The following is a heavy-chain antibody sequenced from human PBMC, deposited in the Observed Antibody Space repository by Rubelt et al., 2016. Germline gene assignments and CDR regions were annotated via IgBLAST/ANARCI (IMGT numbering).Heavy chain of an antibody. CDR1: GFTFSNYW. Sequence: EMLLVESGGGLVQPGGSLRLSCAASGFTFSNYWMHWVRQAPGKGLVWVSRINSNGTTTDYPDSVKGRFTSSSDKAKNTLYLQMDSLSVDDTAVYYCAGGTLVGGGQGTLVTVSS. CDR2: INSNGTTT. D-gene: IGHD2-15*01. J-gene: IGHJ4*02. CDR3: AGGTLVG. V-gene: IGHV3-74*01.